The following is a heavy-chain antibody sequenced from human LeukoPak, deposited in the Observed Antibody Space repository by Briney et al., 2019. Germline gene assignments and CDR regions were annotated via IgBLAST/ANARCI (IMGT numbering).Heavy chain of an antibody. V-gene: IGHV3-21*01. CDR3: ARDEGSKAYCGGDCYGDYWYFDL. J-gene: IGHJ2*01. CDR2: ISSSSSYI. Sequence: GGSLRLSCAASGFTFSSYSMNWVRQAPGRGLEWVSSISSSSSYIYYADSVKGRFTISRDNAKNSLYLQMNSLRAEDTAVYYCARDEGSKAYCGGDCYGDYWYFDLWGRGTLVTVSS. D-gene: IGHD2-21*02. CDR1: GFTFSSYS.